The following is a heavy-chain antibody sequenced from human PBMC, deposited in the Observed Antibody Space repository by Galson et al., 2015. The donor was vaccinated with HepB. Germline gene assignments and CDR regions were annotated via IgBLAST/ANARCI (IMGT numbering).Heavy chain of an antibody. D-gene: IGHD2-15*01. J-gene: IGHJ5*01. Sequence: QSGAEVKKPGESLKISCEGSGYNFANYWIGWVRQMPGKGLEWMGIIFPGDSDTRYSPSFQGQVTISADKSISTAYLQWSSLKASDTATYYCARRPVGGWCDSWGQGTLVTVSS. CDR2: IFPGDSDT. V-gene: IGHV5-51*01. CDR1: GYNFANYW. CDR3: ARRPVGGWCDS.